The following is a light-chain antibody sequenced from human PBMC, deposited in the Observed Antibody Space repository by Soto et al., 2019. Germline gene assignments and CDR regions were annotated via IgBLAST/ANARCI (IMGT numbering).Light chain of an antibody. V-gene: IGKV1-5*03. J-gene: IGKJ1*01. CDR3: QQYNSYWT. CDR1: QSISSW. Sequence: DIQMTQSPSTLSASVVGRFTITCRASQSISSWLAWYQQKPGKAPKLLIYKASSLESGVPSRFSGSGSGTEFTLTISSLQPDDFATYYCQQYNSYWTFGQGTKVDIK. CDR2: KAS.